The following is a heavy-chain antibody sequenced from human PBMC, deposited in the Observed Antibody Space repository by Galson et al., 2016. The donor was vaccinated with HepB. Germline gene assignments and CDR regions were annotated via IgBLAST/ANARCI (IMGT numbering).Heavy chain of an antibody. CDR3: AKSHTAISPYDQ. Sequence: QSGAEVKKPGESLRISCKGSGYSFTSYWINWVRQMPGKGLEWMGRIDPSDSYTNYNMSFQGHVTVSTDNSVTTAYLQWSSLEASDTAIYYCAKSHTAISPYDQWGQGALVAVYS. D-gene: IGHD2-21*02. CDR1: GYSFTSYW. V-gene: IGHV5-10-1*01. J-gene: IGHJ4*02. CDR2: IDPSDSYT.